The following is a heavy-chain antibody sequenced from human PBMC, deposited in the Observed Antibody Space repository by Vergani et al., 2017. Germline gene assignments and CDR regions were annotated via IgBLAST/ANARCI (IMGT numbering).Heavy chain of an antibody. CDR2: ISGSGGST. J-gene: IGHJ4*02. CDR3: AKCKAPLYRGSPRTLTVYFDY. D-gene: IGHD1-26*01. V-gene: IGHV3-23*01. Sequence: EVPLLESGGGLVQPGGSLRLSCAASGFTFSSYAMSWVRQAPGKGLEWVSAISGSGGSTYYADSVKGRFTISRDNSKNTLYLQMNSLRAEDTAVYYCAKCKAPLYRGSPRTLTVYFDYWGQGTLVTVSS. CDR1: GFTFSSYA.